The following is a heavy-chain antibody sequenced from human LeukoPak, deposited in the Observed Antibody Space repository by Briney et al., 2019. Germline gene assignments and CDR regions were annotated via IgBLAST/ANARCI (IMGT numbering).Heavy chain of an antibody. CDR3: ARTGGSGSLHYYYYMDV. V-gene: IGHV5-51*01. CDR2: IYPGDSGT. J-gene: IGHJ6*03. Sequence: GESLKISCKGSGYSFTSYWIGWVRQMPGKGLEWMGIIYPGDSGTRYSPSFQGQVTISADKSISTAYLQWSSLKASDTAMYYCARTGGSGSLHYYYYMDVWGKGTTVTISS. CDR1: GYSFTSYW. D-gene: IGHD3-10*01.